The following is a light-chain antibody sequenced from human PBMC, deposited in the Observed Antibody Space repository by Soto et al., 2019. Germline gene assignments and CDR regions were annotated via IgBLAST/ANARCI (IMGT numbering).Light chain of an antibody. CDR3: ETWDFNTRV. CDR1: SGHSSYI. Sequence: QLVLTQSSSASASLGSSVKLTCTLSSGHSSYIIAWHQQQPGKAPRYLMKLEGSGSYNKGSGVPDRFSGSSSGADRYLTISTLQFADQADFYCETWDFNTRVFGGGTQLTVL. V-gene: IGLV4-60*02. J-gene: IGLJ3*02. CDR2: LEGSGSY.